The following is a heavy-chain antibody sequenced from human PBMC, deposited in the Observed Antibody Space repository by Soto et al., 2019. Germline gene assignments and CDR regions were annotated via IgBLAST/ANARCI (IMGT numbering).Heavy chain of an antibody. CDR2: ISSSSSYI. D-gene: IGHD6-19*01. CDR3: ARTLIAVAGIRTEYYYYYGMDV. Sequence: GGSLRLSSAASGFTFSSYSINWVRQAPGKGLEWVSSISSSSSYIYYADSVKGRFTISRDNAKDSLYLQMNSLRAEDTAVYYCARTLIAVAGIRTEYYYYYGMDVWGQVPTVTVSS. V-gene: IGHV3-21*01. CDR1: GFTFSSYS. J-gene: IGHJ6*02.